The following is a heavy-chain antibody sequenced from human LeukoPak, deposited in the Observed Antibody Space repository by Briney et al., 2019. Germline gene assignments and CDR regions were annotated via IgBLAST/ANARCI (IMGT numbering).Heavy chain of an antibody. J-gene: IGHJ4*02. V-gene: IGHV3-30*04. CDR3: AKETLGEPTEEIDY. Sequence: PGGSLRLSCAASGFIFSNYAMHWLRQTPGKGLEWVAVISYDGSNKYYADSVKGRFTISRDNSKNTLYLQMNSLRAEDTAVYYCAKETLGEPTEEIDYWGQGTLVTVSS. CDR1: GFIFSNYA. CDR2: ISYDGSNK. D-gene: IGHD1-26*01.